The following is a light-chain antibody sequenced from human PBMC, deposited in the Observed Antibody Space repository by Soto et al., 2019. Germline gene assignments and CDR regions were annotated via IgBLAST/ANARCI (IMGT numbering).Light chain of an antibody. J-gene: IGKJ1*01. Sequence: EIVLTQSPGTLSLSPGERATLSCRASQSVSSSYLAWYQQKPAQAPRLLIYGACSRATGIPDRFSGSGSGTDFTLTISRVEPEDFAVYYCQQYGSSPRTFGQGTKVEIK. CDR3: QQYGSSPRT. CDR2: GAC. V-gene: IGKV3-20*01. CDR1: QSVSSSY.